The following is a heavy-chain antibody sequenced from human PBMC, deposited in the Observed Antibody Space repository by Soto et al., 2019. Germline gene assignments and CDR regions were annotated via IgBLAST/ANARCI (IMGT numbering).Heavy chain of an antibody. V-gene: IGHV3-23*01. Sequence: PGGSLRLSCAGSGFTFSSYAMSWVRQAPGKGLEWVSIISGSGASTYYADSVKGRFTVPRDNSKNTLYVQMNSLRAEDTAVYYCAKIEYASSWYYYGMDVWGQGTTVTVSS. D-gene: IGHD6-13*01. CDR2: ISGSGAST. J-gene: IGHJ6*02. CDR3: AKIEYASSWYYYGMDV. CDR1: GFTFSSYA.